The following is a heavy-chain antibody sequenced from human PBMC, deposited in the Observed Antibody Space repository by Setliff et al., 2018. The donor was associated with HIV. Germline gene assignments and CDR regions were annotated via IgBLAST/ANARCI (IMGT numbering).Heavy chain of an antibody. CDR3: ATYADRESNRFDP. D-gene: IGHD3-10*01. J-gene: IGHJ5*02. CDR2: IYYSGST. V-gene: IGHV4-39*07. Sequence: KPSETLSLTCSVSGGSLSSSNYYWGWIRQPPGKGLEWIGSIYYSGSTYYNPSLKSRVTISVDTSKNQFSLKLSSVTAADTAVYYCATYADRESNRFDPWGQGILVTVPQ. CDR1: GGSLSSSNYY.